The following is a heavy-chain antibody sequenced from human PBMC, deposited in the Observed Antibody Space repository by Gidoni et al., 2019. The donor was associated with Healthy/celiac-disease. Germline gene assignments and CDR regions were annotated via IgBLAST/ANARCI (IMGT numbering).Heavy chain of an antibody. D-gene: IGHD2-15*01. V-gene: IGHV1-69*06. CDR3: AGTESVKRYWSGGSCYYGRDYYYGMDV. J-gene: IGHJ6*02. CDR1: GGTFSSYA. CDR2: IIHIFGTA. Sequence: EVKKPGSSVKVSCKASGGTFSSYAISWVRQAPGQVLEGMGGIIHIFGTASYAQKFQGRVTITADKSTSTAYMELSSLRAEDTDVYYWAGTESVKRYWSGGSCYYGRDYYYGMDVWGQGTTVTVSS.